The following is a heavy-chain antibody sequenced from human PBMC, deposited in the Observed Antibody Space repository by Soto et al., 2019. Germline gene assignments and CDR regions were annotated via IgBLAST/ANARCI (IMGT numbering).Heavy chain of an antibody. Sequence: LRLSCAASGFTFSSYEMNWVRQAPGKGLEWVSYISSSGSTIYYADSVKGRFTISRDNAKNSPYLQMNSLRAEDTAVYYCARGRGYSYGPTIMDVWGQGTTVTVSS. CDR1: GFTFSSYE. V-gene: IGHV3-48*03. J-gene: IGHJ6*02. CDR3: ARGRGYSYGPTIMDV. CDR2: ISSSGSTI. D-gene: IGHD5-18*01.